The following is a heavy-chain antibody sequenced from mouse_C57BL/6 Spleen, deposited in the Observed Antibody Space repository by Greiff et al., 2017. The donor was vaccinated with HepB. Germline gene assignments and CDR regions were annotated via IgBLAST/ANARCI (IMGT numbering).Heavy chain of an antibody. CDR2: ISNFAYSI. V-gene: IGHV5-15*04. Sequence: EVKLMESGGGLVQPGGSLKLSCAASGFTFSDYGMAWVRQAPRKGPEWVAFISNFAYSIYYADTVTGRFTISRENAKNTLYLEMSSLRSEDTAMYYCARRKGNFAMDYWGQGTSVTVSS. CDR3: ARRKGNFAMDY. J-gene: IGHJ4*01. CDR1: GFTFSDYG.